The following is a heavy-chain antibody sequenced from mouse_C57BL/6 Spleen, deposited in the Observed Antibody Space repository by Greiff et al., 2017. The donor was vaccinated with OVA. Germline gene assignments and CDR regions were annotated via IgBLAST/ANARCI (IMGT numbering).Heavy chain of an antibody. Sequence: VQLQQPGAELVKPGASVKMSCKASGYTFTSYWITWVKQRPGQGLEWIGDIYPGSGSNNYNEKFKSKATLTVDKSSSTAYMQLSRLTSEDSAVYYCSRSDDDGVPYAMDYWGQGTSVTVSS. D-gene: IGHD2-4*01. CDR1: GYTFTSYW. J-gene: IGHJ4*01. CDR3: SRSDDDGVPYAMDY. V-gene: IGHV1-55*01. CDR2: IYPGSGSN.